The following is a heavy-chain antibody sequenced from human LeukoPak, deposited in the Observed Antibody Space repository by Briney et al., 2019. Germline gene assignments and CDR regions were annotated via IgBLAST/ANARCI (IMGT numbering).Heavy chain of an antibody. CDR2: INTSGST. CDR1: GGSISSYY. D-gene: IGHD3-22*01. Sequence: SETLSLTCTVSGGSISSYYWSWIRQPAGKGLEWIGRINTSGSTNYNPSLKSRVTMSVDTSKNQFSLKLSSVTAADTAVYYCASLTYYYDTSGYYYVYWYFDLWGRGTLVTVSS. CDR3: ASLTYYYDTSGYYYVYWYFDL. J-gene: IGHJ2*01. V-gene: IGHV4-4*07.